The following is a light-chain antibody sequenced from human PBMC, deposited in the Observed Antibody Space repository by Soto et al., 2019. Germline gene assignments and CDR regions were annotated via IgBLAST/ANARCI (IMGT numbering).Light chain of an antibody. J-gene: IGKJ1*01. Sequence: DIQMTQSPSSLAASVGDRVTITCRASQGIRNYLAWYQQKPGKVPKLLIYGASTLQLGVPSRFSGSGSWTDFTITISSLKPEDVATDYCQSYNHASTFGKGNRVVIK. CDR1: QGIRNY. CDR3: QSYNHAST. V-gene: IGKV1-27*01. CDR2: GAS.